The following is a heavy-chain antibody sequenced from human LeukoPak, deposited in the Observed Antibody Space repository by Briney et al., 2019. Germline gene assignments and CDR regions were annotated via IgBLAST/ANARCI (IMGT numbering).Heavy chain of an antibody. D-gene: IGHD3-3*01. CDR1: GFTFSSYG. CDR3: AKDPQYYDFWSHFDY. V-gene: IGHV3-30*02. J-gene: IGHJ4*02. Sequence: PGGSLRLSCAASGFTFSSYGMHWVRQAPGKGLEWVAFIRYDGSNKYYADSVKGRFTISRDNSKNTLYLQMNSLRAEDTAVYYCAKDPQYYDFWSHFDYWGQGTLVTVSS. CDR2: IRYDGSNK.